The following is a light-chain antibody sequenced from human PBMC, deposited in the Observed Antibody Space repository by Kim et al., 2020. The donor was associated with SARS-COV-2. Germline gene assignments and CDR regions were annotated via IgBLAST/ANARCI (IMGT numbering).Light chain of an antibody. Sequence: SASTGDRVTITCRASQDISGYLAWHQQKPGKAPKLLIYAASTLQSGVPSRFSGSGSGTDFTLTISCLQSEDFATYYCQQYYSYPPTFGQGTKVEIK. CDR1: QDISGY. CDR3: QQYYSYPPT. V-gene: IGKV1-8*01. J-gene: IGKJ1*01. CDR2: AAS.